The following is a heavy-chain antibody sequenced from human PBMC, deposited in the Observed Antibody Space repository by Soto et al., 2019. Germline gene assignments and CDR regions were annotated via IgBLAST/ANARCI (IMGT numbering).Heavy chain of an antibody. Sequence: GGSLRLSCAASGFTFSSYAMSWVRQAPGKGLEWVSAISGSGGSTYYADSVKGRFTISRDNSKNTLYLQMNSLRAEDTAVYYCAKDLALGYCSSTSCPNDYYYYYGMDVWGQGTTVTVSS. D-gene: IGHD2-2*01. CDR2: ISGSGGST. CDR1: GFTFSSYA. J-gene: IGHJ6*02. V-gene: IGHV3-23*01. CDR3: AKDLALGYCSSTSCPNDYYYYYGMDV.